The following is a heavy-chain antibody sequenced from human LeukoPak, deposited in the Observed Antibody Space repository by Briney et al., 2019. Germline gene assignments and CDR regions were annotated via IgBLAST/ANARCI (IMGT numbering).Heavy chain of an antibody. D-gene: IGHD6-25*01. CDR1: GGSISSGGYY. J-gene: IGHJ4*02. CDR3: ARAGIEAGYFDY. V-gene: IGHV4-31*03. Sequence: SETLSLTCTVSGGSISSGGYYWSWIRQHPGKGLEWIGYIYYSGSTYYNPSLKSRVTISVDTSENQFSLKLSSVTAADTAVYYCARAGIEAGYFDYWGQGTLVTVSS. CDR2: IYYSGST.